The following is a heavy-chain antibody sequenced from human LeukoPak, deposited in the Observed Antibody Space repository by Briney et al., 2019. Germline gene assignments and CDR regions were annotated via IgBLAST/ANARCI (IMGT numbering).Heavy chain of an antibody. D-gene: IGHD5-12*01. J-gene: IGHJ5*02. V-gene: IGHV3-74*01. Sequence: GGSLRLSCAASGFSFTSYWMHWVRQAPGKGLVWVSHINSGGSSTNYADSVKGRFTISRDNAKNTLYLQMNSLRAEDTAVYYCARAKYSGYDLSFDPWGQGTLVTVSS. CDR2: INSGGSST. CDR1: GFSFTSYW. CDR3: ARAKYSGYDLSFDP.